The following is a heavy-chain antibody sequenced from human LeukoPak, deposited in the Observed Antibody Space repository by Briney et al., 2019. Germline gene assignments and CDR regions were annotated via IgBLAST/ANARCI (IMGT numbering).Heavy chain of an antibody. CDR1: GFTFSSYS. V-gene: IGHV3-48*04. J-gene: IGHJ4*02. Sequence: GGSLRLSCAASGFTFSSYSMNWVRQAPGKGLEWVSYISTSSSTIYYADSVKGRFTISRDNAKNSLYLQMNSLRAEDTAVYYCARDWRSNFDYWGQGTLVTVSS. CDR2: ISTSSSTI. D-gene: IGHD3-3*01. CDR3: ARDWRSNFDY.